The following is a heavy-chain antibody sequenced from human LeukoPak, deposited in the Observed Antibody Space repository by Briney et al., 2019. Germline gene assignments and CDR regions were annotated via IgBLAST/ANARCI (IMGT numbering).Heavy chain of an antibody. J-gene: IGHJ4*02. CDR3: AAESGSYFGHYYFDY. V-gene: IGHV1-58*01. Sequence: GASVKVSCKASGFTFTSSAVQWVRQARGQRLEWIGWIVVGSGNTNYAQKFQERDTITRDMSTSTAYMELSSLRSEDTAVYYCAAESGSYFGHYYFDYWGQGALVTVSS. CDR1: GFTFTSSA. D-gene: IGHD1-26*01. CDR2: IVVGSGNT.